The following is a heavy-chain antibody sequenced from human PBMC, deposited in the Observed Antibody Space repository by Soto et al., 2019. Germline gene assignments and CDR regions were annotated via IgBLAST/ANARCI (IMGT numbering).Heavy chain of an antibody. CDR2: IRSKAYGGTT. D-gene: IGHD7-27*01. CDR3: TRAGDWYYFDY. J-gene: IGHJ4*02. V-gene: IGHV3-49*04. CDR1: GFTFGDYA. Sequence: GGSLRLSCTASGFTFGDYAMSWVRQAPGKGLEWVGFIRSKAYGGTTEYAASVKGRFTISRDDSKSIAYLQMNSLKTEDTAVYYCTRAGDWYYFDYWGQGTLVTVSS.